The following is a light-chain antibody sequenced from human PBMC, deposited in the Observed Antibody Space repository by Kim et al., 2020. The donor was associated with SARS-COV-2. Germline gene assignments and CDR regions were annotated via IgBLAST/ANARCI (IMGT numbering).Light chain of an antibody. J-gene: IGKJ3*01. Sequence: PGERATHSFRASLSVSSSYLAWYQQKPGQAPRLLIYGASSRATGIPDRFSGSGSGTDFTLTISRLEPEDFAVYYCQQYGSSPIFNFGPGTKVDIK. V-gene: IGKV3-20*01. CDR1: LSVSSSY. CDR2: GAS. CDR3: QQYGSSPIFN.